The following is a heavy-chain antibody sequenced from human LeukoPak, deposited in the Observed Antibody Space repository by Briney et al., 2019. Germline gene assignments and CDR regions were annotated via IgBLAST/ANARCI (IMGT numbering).Heavy chain of an antibody. V-gene: IGHV3-48*03. CDR2: ISSSGGTI. Sequence: GGSLRLSCAASGFTFSSYEMNWVRQAPGKGLEWVSYISSSGGTIYYADSVKGRFTISRDNAKNSLYLQMNSLRAEDTAVYYCARLRGVNGHYAWGEGTLVTVSS. CDR1: GFTFSSYE. CDR3: ARLRGVNGHYA. J-gene: IGHJ4*02. D-gene: IGHD4-17*01.